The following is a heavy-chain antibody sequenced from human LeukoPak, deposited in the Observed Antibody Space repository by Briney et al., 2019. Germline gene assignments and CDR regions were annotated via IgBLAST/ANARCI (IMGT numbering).Heavy chain of an antibody. J-gene: IGHJ4*02. CDR3: VKSGGYGLIDY. D-gene: IGHD1-26*01. CDR1: GGSISSSSYY. CDR2: IYYSGST. Sequence: SETLSLTCTVSGGSISSSSYYWGWIRQPPGKGLEWIGSIYYSGSTHYNASLQSRVTISMDTSKNQFSLRLNSVTAADTAMYYCVKSGGYGLIDYWGQGTLVTVSS. V-gene: IGHV4-39*01.